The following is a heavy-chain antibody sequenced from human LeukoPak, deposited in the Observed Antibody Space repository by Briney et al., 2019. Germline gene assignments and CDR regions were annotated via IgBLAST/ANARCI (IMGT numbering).Heavy chain of an antibody. J-gene: IGHJ6*02. Sequence: ASVKVSCKASGYTFTNYIISWVRQAPGQGLEWMGWISAYNGNTNYAQKLQGRVTMTTDTSTSTAYMELRSLRSDDTAVYYCARAGYCSSTSCSIKKYYYYGMDVWGQGTTVTVSS. CDR2: ISAYNGNT. CDR1: GYTFTNYI. CDR3: ARAGYCSSTSCSIKKYYYYGMDV. D-gene: IGHD2-2*03. V-gene: IGHV1-18*01.